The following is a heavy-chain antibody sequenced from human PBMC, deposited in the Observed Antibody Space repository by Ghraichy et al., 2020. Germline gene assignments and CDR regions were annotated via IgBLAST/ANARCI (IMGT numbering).Heavy chain of an antibody. Sequence: GGSLRLSCAASGFTFSSYAMDWVRQAPGKGLEWLSYITSSGTTIYYADSVKGRFTISRDNAKNLLYLQMSSLRDEDTAVYYCAREEGNYCSGGSCSRDFVYWCQGTLVTVSS. CDR3: AREEGNYCSGGSCSRDFVY. J-gene: IGHJ4*02. D-gene: IGHD2-15*01. CDR2: ITSSGTTI. V-gene: IGHV3-48*02. CDR1: GFTFSSYA.